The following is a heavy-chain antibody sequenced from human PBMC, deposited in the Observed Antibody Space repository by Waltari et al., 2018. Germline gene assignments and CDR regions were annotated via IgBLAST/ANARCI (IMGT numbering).Heavy chain of an antibody. Sequence: EVQLVASGGGLVQPGGSLRLSCAASGFTFRSYWMRWVRQAPGKGLEWVANIKQDGSEKYYVDSVKGRFTIARDNAKNSLYLQMNSLRAEDTAVYYCARGGSSWYYWGQGTLVTVSS. CDR2: IKQDGSEK. CDR3: ARGGSSWYY. J-gene: IGHJ4*02. V-gene: IGHV3-7*01. CDR1: GFTFRSYW. D-gene: IGHD6-13*01.